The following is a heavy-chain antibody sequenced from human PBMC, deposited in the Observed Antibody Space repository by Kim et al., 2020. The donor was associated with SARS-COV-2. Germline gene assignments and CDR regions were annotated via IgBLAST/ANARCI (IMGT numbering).Heavy chain of an antibody. J-gene: IGHJ6*02. V-gene: IGHV5-51*01. CDR1: GYNFTTYW. Sequence: GESLKISCKGSGYNFTTYWIGWVRHMPGKGLEWMGIIYPDDSDTRHSPSFQGQVTISADKSINTAYLQWSSLKASDTAMYYCARGYDYGGSVRYNYYGMDVWGQGTTVTVSS. CDR3: ARGYDYGGSVRYNYYGMDV. CDR2: IYPDDSDT. D-gene: IGHD4-17*01.